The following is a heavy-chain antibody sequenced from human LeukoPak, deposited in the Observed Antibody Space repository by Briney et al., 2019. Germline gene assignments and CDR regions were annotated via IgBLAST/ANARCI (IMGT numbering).Heavy chain of an antibody. V-gene: IGHV3-23*01. CDR3: AKDTGGSCYSAIAY. CDR1: GFSFSTYA. D-gene: IGHD2-15*01. J-gene: IGHJ4*02. CDR2: ICGNDGKT. Sequence: GGSLRLSCAASGFSFSTYAMSWVRQAPGKGLEWVSGICGNDGKTYYADSVKGRFTISRDNSKNTLHLQMNSLRAEDTALYYCAKDTGGSCYSAIAYWGQGALVTVST.